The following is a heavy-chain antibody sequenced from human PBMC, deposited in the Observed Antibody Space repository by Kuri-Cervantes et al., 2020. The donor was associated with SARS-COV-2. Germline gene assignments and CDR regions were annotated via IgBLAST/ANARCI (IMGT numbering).Heavy chain of an antibody. CDR2: IHYRGSS. V-gene: IGHV4-59*01. Sequence: ESLKIPCTVSGGSMSTYFWSWIRQPPGKGLEWIGYIHYRGSSKYNPSLTTRVTISMDTSENQFSLKLDSVTAADTAVYYCARGMEVVVGAINFDSWGQGTLVTVSS. CDR3: ARGMEVVVGAINFDS. D-gene: IGHD2-15*01. CDR1: GGSMSTYF. J-gene: IGHJ4*02.